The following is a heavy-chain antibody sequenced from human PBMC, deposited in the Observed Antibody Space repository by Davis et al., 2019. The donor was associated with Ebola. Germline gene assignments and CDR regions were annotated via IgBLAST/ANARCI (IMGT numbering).Heavy chain of an antibody. V-gene: IGHV4-59*05. J-gene: IGHJ4*02. Sequence: MPSETLSLTCTVSGGSISSYYWSWIRQPPGKGLEWIGSIYYSGSTYYNPSLKSRVTISVDTSKNQFSLKLSSVTAADTAVYYCARSDIVATITLDYWGQGTLVTVSS. D-gene: IGHD5-12*01. CDR1: GGSISSYY. CDR2: IYYSGST. CDR3: ARSDIVATITLDY.